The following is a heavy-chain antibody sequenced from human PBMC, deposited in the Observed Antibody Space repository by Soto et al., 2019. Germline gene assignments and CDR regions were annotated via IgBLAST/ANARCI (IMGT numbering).Heavy chain of an antibody. CDR3: EIASPTNLEDADTVASWFAP. J-gene: IGHJ5*02. V-gene: IGHV3-74*01. CDR2: INGDGSTA. D-gene: IGHD5-12*01. CDR1: GFNFNFYW. Sequence: EVLLVESGGGLVQPGGSLRLSCAASGFNFNFYWMHWVRQAPGKGLVWVSRINGDGSTADYADSVNGRFTISRDNAKNKLILPIGSLSVDETAAYDGEIASPTNLEDADTVASWFAPWRQGILVTVSA.